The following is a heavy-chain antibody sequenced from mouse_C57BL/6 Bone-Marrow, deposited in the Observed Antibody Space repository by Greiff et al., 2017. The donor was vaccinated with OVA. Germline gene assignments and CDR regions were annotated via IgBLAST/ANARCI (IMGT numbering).Heavy chain of an antibody. CDR1: GYTFTDYY. J-gene: IGHJ3*01. CDR2: INPYNGGT. D-gene: IGHD2-1*01. V-gene: IGHV1-19*01. CDR3: ARTYGNSWFAY. Sequence: DVQLQESGPVLVKPGASVKMSCKASGYTFTDYYMNWVKQSHGKSLEWIGVINPYNGGTSYNQKFKGKATLTVDKSSSTAYMELNSLTSEDSAVYYCARTYGNSWFAYWGQGTLVTVSA.